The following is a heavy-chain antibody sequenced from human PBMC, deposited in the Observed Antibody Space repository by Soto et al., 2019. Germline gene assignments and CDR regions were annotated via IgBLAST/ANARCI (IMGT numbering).Heavy chain of an antibody. CDR3: ARNRGCSSSNWYFEL. Sequence: QLQLQESGPGLVKPSATLSLTCTVSGDSISSSSFYWGWIRQPPGKGLEGIGSIYYSGSTYYNPSLKSRVTIAVETSKNQFSVNLSSVTAADTVVYYCARNRGCSSSNWYFELLGRGTPVTVSS. CDR2: IYYSGST. V-gene: IGHV4-39*01. CDR1: GDSISSSSFY. J-gene: IGHJ2*01. D-gene: IGHD2-15*01.